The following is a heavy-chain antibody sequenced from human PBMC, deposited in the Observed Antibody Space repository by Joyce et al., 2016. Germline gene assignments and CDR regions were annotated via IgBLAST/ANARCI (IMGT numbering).Heavy chain of an antibody. CDR1: GYSIRSSYW. V-gene: IGHV4-28*01. J-gene: IGHJ4*02. D-gene: IGHD5-12*01. CDR3: ARGYTSSYYFDH. CDR2: IFYSGLT. Sequence: QVQLQESGPGLVKPSDTLSLTFDVSGYSIRSSYWWGWVRQPPGRGLEWIAYIFYSGLTYYNPSLKSRVTMSVDTSENQFSLKLSSVTAVDTAVYYCARGYTSSYYFDHWGPGTLVTVSS.